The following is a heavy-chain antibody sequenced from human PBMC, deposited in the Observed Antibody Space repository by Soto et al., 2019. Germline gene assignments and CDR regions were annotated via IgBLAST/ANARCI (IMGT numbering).Heavy chain of an antibody. CDR3: AKDGSPLAPFDY. CDR1: GFTFDDYA. V-gene: IGHV3-9*01. D-gene: IGHD2-15*01. CDR2: ISWNSGSI. J-gene: IGHJ4*02. Sequence: VQLVESGGGLVQPGRSLRLSCAASGFTFDDYAMHWVRQAPGKGLEWVSGISWNSGSIGYADSVKGRFTISRDNAKNSLYLQMNSLRAEDTALYYCAKDGSPLAPFDYWGQGTLVTVSS.